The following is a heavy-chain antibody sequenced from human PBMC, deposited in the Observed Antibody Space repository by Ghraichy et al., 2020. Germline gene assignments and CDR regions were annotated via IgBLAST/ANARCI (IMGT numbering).Heavy chain of an antibody. V-gene: IGHV3-74*01. CDR3: VRGESYSGRY. D-gene: IGHD1-26*01. Sequence: GGSLRLSCAASGFTFSSFWMQWVRQAPGKGLVWVSRFNSDGSSTSYADSVKGRFTISRDNAANTLYLQMNSLRAEDTAVYYCVRGESYSGRYWGQGTLVTVPS. J-gene: IGHJ4*02. CDR1: GFTFSSFW. CDR2: FNSDGSST.